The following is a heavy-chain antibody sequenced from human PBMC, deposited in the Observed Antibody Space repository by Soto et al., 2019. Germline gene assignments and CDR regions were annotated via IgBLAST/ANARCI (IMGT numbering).Heavy chain of an antibody. V-gene: IGHV3-23*01. CDR1: GFTFSSYA. Sequence: EVQLLESGGGLVQPGGSLRLSCAASGFTFSSYAMSWVRQAPGKGLEWVSAISGSGASTYYADSVKGRFTISRDNSKNTLYLQMNSLRVEDTAVDYCANFDWFIDYWGQGTLVTVSS. CDR2: ISGSGAST. CDR3: ANFDWFIDY. J-gene: IGHJ4*02. D-gene: IGHD3-9*01.